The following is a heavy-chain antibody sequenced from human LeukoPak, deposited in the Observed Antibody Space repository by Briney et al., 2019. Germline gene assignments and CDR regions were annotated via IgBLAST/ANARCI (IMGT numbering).Heavy chain of an antibody. Sequence: PGGSLRLSCAASGFTFSSHAMSWVRQAPGKGLEWVSGISESGGSTYYVDSVKGSFTISRDSSKSTLYLQMSSLRAEDTAVYYCAKGGNGYFSVWSWGQGTLVTVSS. CDR2: ISESGGST. D-gene: IGHD5-18*01. V-gene: IGHV3-23*01. J-gene: IGHJ4*02. CDR3: AKGGNGYFSVWS. CDR1: GFTFSSHA.